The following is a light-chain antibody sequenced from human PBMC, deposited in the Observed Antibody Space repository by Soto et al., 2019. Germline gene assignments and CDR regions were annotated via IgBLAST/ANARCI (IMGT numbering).Light chain of an antibody. J-gene: IGKJ1*01. CDR1: ESVSKW. CDR2: AAY. V-gene: IGKV1-39*01. Sequence: IQMTPSPSYLSVSVGDKVTITLRATESVSKWLAWYKQKPGKATKVLIHAAYSLQSGVPSRFSGSRSGQDFTITISSLQTEDFENYYCQKSYSSPPTCGQGTKVDIK. CDR3: QKSYSSPPT.